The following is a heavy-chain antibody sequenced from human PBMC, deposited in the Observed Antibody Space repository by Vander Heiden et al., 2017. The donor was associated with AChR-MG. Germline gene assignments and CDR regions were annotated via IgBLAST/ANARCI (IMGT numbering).Heavy chain of an antibody. Sequence: QVQLQQWGAGLLTPSETLSLTCAVYGGSFSGYYWSWIRQPPGKGLEWIGEINHSGSTNYNPSLKSRVTISVDTSKNQFSLKLSSVTAADTAVYYCARGLKLRYWGQGTLVTVSS. CDR3: ARGLKLRY. CDR1: GGSFSGYY. CDR2: INHSGST. V-gene: IGHV4-34*01. J-gene: IGHJ4*02.